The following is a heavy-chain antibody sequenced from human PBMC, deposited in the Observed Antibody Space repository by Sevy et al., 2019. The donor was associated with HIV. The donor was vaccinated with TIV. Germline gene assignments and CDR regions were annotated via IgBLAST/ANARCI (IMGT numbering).Heavy chain of an antibody. V-gene: IGHV4-59*01. CDR2: IYYSGST. D-gene: IGHD6-19*01. CDR1: GGSISSYY. CDR3: ARDQSSGWLYFDY. J-gene: IGHJ4*02. Sequence: SETLSLTCTVSGGSISSYYWSWIRQPPGKGLEWIGYIYYSGSTNYNPSLKSQVTISVDTSKNQFSLKLSSVTAADTAVYYCARDQSSGWLYFDYWGQGTLVTVSS.